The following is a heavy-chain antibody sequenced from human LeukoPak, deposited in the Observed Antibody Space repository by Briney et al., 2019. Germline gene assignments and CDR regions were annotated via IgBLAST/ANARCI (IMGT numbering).Heavy chain of an antibody. CDR2: ISGSGGST. CDR1: GFTFSSYA. J-gene: IGHJ4*02. Sequence: PGGSLRLSCAASGFTFSSYAMSWVRQAPGKGLEWVSAISGSGGSTYYADSVKGRFTISRDNAKNSLYLQMNSLRAEDTAVYYCARAANRYCSGGSCYGYWGQGTLVTVSS. D-gene: IGHD2-15*01. V-gene: IGHV3-23*01. CDR3: ARAANRYCSGGSCYGY.